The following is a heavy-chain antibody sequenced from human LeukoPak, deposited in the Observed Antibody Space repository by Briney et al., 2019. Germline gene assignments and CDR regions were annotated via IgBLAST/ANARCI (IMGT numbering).Heavy chain of an antibody. D-gene: IGHD3-16*01. V-gene: IGHV1-69*13. CDR3: AREEGGVGAFDI. J-gene: IGHJ3*02. CDR1: GGTFSSYA. Sequence: SVKVSCKASGGTFSSYAISWVRQAPGQGLEGMGGIIPIFGTANYAQKFQGRVTITADESTSTAYMELSSLRSEDTAVYYCAREEGGVGAFDIWGQGTMVTVSS. CDR2: IIPIFGTA.